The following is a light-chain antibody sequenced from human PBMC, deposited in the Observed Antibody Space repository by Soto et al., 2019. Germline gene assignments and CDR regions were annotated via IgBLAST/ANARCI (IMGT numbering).Light chain of an antibody. CDR2: RAS. CDR1: QSLSDN. Sequence: ILMTQSPDILAVSPGETVTLSCRASQSLSDNLAWYQQKPGQAPRLLIFRASSRASGVPARFSGGGSGTEFTLTISPLQSEDFAVYYCQQRSNWPQTFGQGTKV. CDR3: QQRSNWPQT. J-gene: IGKJ1*01. V-gene: IGKV3-15*01.